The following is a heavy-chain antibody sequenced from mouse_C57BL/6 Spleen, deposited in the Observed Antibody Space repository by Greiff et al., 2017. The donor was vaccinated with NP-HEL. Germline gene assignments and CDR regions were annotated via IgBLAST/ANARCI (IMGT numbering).Heavy chain of an antibody. D-gene: IGHD3-2*02. Sequence: QVQLQQPGAELVMPGASVKLSCKASGYTFTSYWMHWVKQRPGQGLEWIGEIDPSDSYTNYNQKFKGKSTLTVDKSSSTAYMQLSSLTSEDSAVYYCARELDSSGYWGQGTTLTVSS. CDR3: ARELDSSGY. J-gene: IGHJ2*01. CDR2: IDPSDSYT. V-gene: IGHV1-69*01. CDR1: GYTFTSYW.